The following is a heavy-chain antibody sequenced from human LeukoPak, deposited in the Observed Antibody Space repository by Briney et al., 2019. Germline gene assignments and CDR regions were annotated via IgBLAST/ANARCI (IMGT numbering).Heavy chain of an antibody. CDR3: ARRYYYDSSGYGDYYYYGMDV. Sequence: GGSLRLSCVVSGFTFNNFWMSWVRQAPGKGLEWVANIKQDGSEKYYVDSVKGRFTISRDNAKDSLYLQMNSLRAEDTAVYYCARRYYYDSSGYGDYYYYGMDVWGQGTTVTVSS. J-gene: IGHJ6*02. CDR2: IKQDGSEK. CDR1: GFTFNNFW. D-gene: IGHD3-22*01. V-gene: IGHV3-7*01.